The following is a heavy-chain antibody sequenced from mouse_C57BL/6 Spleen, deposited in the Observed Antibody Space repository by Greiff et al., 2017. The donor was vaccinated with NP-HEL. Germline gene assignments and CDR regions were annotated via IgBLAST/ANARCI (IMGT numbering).Heavy chain of an antibody. CDR3: TTGLGDY. J-gene: IGHJ2*01. CDR1: GFNIKDDY. V-gene: IGHV14-4*01. D-gene: IGHD3-3*01. CDR2: IDPENGDT. Sequence: VQLQQSGAELVRPGASVKLSCTASGFNIKDDYMHWVKQRPEQGLEWIGWIDPENGDTEYASKFQGKATIPADTSSNTAYLQLSSLTSEDTAVYYCTTGLGDYWGQGTTLTVSS.